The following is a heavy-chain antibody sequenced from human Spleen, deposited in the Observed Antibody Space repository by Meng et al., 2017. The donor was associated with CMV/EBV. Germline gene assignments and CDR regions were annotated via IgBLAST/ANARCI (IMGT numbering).Heavy chain of an antibody. D-gene: IGHD5-12*01. V-gene: IGHV1-69*04. Sequence: SMKVSCKASGGTFSGYTISWVRQAPGLGLEWMGRINPILDIGNYAQKFQGRVTITADKSTSTAYMELSSLRSEDTAVYYCARDGVATITNSPGYYYGMDVWGQGTTVTVSS. CDR3: ARDGVATITNSPGYYYGMDV. J-gene: IGHJ6*02. CDR2: INPILDIG. CDR1: GGTFSGYT.